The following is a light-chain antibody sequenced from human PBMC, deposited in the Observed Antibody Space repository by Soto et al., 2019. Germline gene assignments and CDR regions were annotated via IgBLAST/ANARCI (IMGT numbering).Light chain of an antibody. CDR2: EVS. CDR1: SSDVGSYNL. Sequence: QSALTQPASVSGSPGQSVTISCTGTSSDVGSYNLVSWYQQHPGKAPKLMIYEVSKRPSGVSNRFSGSKSGNTASLTISGLQAEVEADYYCCSYSGSSTVDPWVFGGGTKLTVL. J-gene: IGLJ3*02. CDR3: CSYSGSSTVDPWV. V-gene: IGLV2-23*02.